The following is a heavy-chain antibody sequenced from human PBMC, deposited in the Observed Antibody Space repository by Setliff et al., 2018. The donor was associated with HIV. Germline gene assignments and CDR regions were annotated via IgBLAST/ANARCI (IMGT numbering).Heavy chain of an antibody. V-gene: IGHV4-59*01. Sequence: PSETLSLTCTVSGVSMSSYYWSWIRQPPGKGLEWIGSIYYTGSTDYNPSLMSRVTISLDTPKNQFSLKLNSVIAADTAVYYCASVRSGYYRIRDYWGQGSLGTVCS. J-gene: IGHJ4*02. CDR3: ASVRSGYYRIRDY. CDR2: IYYTGST. D-gene: IGHD3-9*01. CDR1: GVSMSSYY.